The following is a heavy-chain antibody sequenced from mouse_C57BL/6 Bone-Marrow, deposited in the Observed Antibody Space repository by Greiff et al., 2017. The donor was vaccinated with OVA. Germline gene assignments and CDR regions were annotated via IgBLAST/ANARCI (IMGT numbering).Heavy chain of an antibody. CDR2: FYPGSGSI. V-gene: IGHV1-62-2*01. CDR3: ARHEDNYPKNWYFDV. Sequence: VQLQQSGAELVKPGASVKLSCKASGYTFPEYTIPWVKQRSGQGLEWLGWFYPGSGSIKYNEQFKDKATLTADKSSSTVYMELSRLTSEDSAVYFCARHEDNYPKNWYFDVWGTGTTVTVSS. CDR1: GYTFPEYT. J-gene: IGHJ1*03. D-gene: IGHD2-1*01.